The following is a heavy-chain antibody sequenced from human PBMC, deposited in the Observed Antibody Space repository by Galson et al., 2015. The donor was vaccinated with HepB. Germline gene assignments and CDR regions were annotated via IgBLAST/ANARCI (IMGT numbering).Heavy chain of an antibody. Sequence: SLRLSCAASGFTFSSYAMTWVRQAPGKGLEWVSTMSGSGDSTYYVDSVKRRFTISRDNSKNTVYLQINSLRVEDTAVYYCAKDLGVVVPSAAHSDWGQGTLVTVSS. CDR1: GFTFSSYA. D-gene: IGHD2-2*01. CDR2: MSGSGDST. V-gene: IGHV3-23*01. J-gene: IGHJ1*01. CDR3: AKDLGVVVPSAAHSD.